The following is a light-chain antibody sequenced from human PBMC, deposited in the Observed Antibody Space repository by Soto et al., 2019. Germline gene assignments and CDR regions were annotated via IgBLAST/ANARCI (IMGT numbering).Light chain of an antibody. CDR2: EVS. J-gene: IGLJ1*01. Sequence: QSVLTQPASVSGSRGQSMTISCTGTSSDVGGYNYVSWYQQHPGKAPKLMIYEVSNRPLGVSNRFSGSKSGNTASLTISGLQAEDEADYFCSSYTSSSTSYVFGTGTKVTVL. V-gene: IGLV2-14*01. CDR3: SSYTSSSTSYV. CDR1: SSDVGGYNY.